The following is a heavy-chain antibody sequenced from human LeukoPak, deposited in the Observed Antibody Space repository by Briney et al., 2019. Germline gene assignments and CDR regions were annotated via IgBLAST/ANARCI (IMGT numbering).Heavy chain of an antibody. CDR2: IDMSGTTI. CDR3: ARDEGLRPFDY. J-gene: IGHJ4*02. CDR1: GFTFSSYW. Sequence: GGSLRLSCAASGFTFSSYWMSLVRQAPGKGLEWVSYIDMSGTTIYYADSVKGRFTISRDNAKNSLFLQMNSLRAEDTAVYYCARDEGLRPFDYWGQGTLVTVSS. D-gene: IGHD5-12*01. V-gene: IGHV3-48*04.